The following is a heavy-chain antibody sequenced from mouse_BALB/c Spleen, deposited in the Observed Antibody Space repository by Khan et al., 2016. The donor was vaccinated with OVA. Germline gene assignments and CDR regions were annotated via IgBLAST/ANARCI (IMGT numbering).Heavy chain of an antibody. CDR2: INTYTGEP. Sequence: QIQLVQSGPELKKPGETVQISCKTSGFTFTNYGMNWVKRAPGKGLKWMGWINTYTGEPTFADDFKGRFAFSLATSASTAYLQNNSLKNEDTATYFGARVRYNGTMDCWGQGTSVTVSS. V-gene: IGHV9-3-1*01. D-gene: IGHD2-14*01. CDR3: ARVRYNGTMDC. J-gene: IGHJ4*01. CDR1: GFTFTNYG.